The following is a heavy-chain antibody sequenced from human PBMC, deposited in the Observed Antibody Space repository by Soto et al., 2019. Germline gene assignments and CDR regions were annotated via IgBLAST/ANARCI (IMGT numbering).Heavy chain of an antibody. V-gene: IGHV4-30-4*01. CDR1: GGSIRSNDYH. D-gene: IGHD3-16*01. J-gene: IGHJ6*02. Sequence: SETLSLTXTVSGGSIRSNDYHWSWIRQPPGKGLEWIGYIYYNGSTHYNPSLKSRVSISADTSKNQFSLKLTSVTAADTAVYFCARDLGFDYYYGMDVWGQGTTVTVSS. CDR3: ARDLGFDYYYGMDV. CDR2: IYYNGST.